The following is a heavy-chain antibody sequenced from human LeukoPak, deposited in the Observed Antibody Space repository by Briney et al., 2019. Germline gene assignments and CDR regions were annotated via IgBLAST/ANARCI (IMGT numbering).Heavy chain of an antibody. CDR1: GFNLSSYE. Sequence: GGSLRLSCEASGFNLSSYEMNWVRQAPGKGLEWVSHISSRGSTIYYADPVKGRFTISRDNAKNSLYLQMDSLRDGDTAVYYCARGGYCGSTSCSGSRFDFWGQGTLVTVSS. CDR2: ISSRGSTI. D-gene: IGHD2-2*01. CDR3: ARGGYCGSTSCSGSRFDF. J-gene: IGHJ4*02. V-gene: IGHV3-48*03.